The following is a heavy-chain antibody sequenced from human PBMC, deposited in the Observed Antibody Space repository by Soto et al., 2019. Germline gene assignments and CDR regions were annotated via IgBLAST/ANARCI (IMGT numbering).Heavy chain of an antibody. J-gene: IGHJ5*02. CDR1: GFTFSNAW. CDR2: IKSKTDGGTT. D-gene: IGHD3-3*01. CDR3: TTSGGRNYDFWSGSQNNWFDP. V-gene: IGHV3-15*01. Sequence: PGGSLRLSCAASGFTFSNAWMSWVRQAPGKGLEWVGRIKSKTDGGTTDYAAPVKGRFTISRDDSRNTLYLQMNSLKTEDTAVYYCTTSGGRNYDFWSGSQNNWFDPWGQGTLVTVSS.